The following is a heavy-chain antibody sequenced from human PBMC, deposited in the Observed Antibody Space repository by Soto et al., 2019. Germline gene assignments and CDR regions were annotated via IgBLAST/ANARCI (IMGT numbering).Heavy chain of an antibody. D-gene: IGHD3-9*01. CDR3: ARQHRDILTGLRWNGMDV. J-gene: IGHJ6*02. CDR1: GFTFNSYG. V-gene: IGHV3-33*01. CDR2: IWFDGSNK. Sequence: QVQLVESGGGVVQPGRSLRLSCAASGFTFNSYGMHWVRQAPGKGLEWVAVIWFDGSNKYYADSVKGRFTISRDNSNNTLYLQMNRLRAGDTAVYYCARQHRDILTGLRWNGMDVWGQGTTVTVSS.